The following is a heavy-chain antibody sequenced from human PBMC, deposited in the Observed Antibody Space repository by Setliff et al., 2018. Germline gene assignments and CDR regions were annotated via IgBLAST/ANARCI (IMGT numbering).Heavy chain of an antibody. J-gene: IGHJ4*02. V-gene: IGHV3-7*03. D-gene: IGHD1-26*01. CDR2: INQDGDAQ. CDR1: GFSFSSFW. Sequence: PGGSLRLSCAASGFSFSSFWMSWVRQPPGKGLEWVANINQDGDAQFYADSVMGRFTISRDNSKNSLYLQLNSLRVEDTAVYYCAKDGMGPTYTYFFDFWGQGSQVTVS. CDR3: AKDGMGPTYTYFFDF.